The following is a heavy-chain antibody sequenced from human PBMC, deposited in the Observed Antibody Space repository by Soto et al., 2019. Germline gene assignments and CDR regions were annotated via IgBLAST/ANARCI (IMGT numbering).Heavy chain of an antibody. V-gene: IGHV4-30-4*01. J-gene: IGHJ5*02. Sequence: QVQLRESGPGLVKPSQTLSLTCSVSGASVASGSYYWSWIRQPPGKGLEWIGYIPSRGRPFYNPSLTSRGTISADTAKNQLSLQLTSVTAADTAVYYCARDTCSGYDFGLWGQGTLVTVSS. CDR2: IPSRGRP. CDR3: ARDTCSGYDFGL. D-gene: IGHD5-12*01. CDR1: GASVASGSYY.